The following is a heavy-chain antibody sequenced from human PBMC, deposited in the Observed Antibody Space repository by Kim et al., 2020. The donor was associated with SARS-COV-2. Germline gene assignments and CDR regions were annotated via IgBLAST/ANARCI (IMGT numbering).Heavy chain of an antibody. CDR3: ARGRVGVVPAPVLGLGPFYEYFILDV. CDR2: ITDSGSP. Sequence: SETLSLTCAVYGGSFSGHSWSWVRQPPGQGLEWIGEITDSGSPKYNPSLKSRLTISLDESKNQFSLKLTSVTAADTGIYYCARGRVGVVPAPVLGLGPFYEYFILDVWGHGTTVTVSS. CDR1: GGSFSGHS. D-gene: IGHD2-2*01. J-gene: IGHJ6*02. V-gene: IGHV4-34*01.